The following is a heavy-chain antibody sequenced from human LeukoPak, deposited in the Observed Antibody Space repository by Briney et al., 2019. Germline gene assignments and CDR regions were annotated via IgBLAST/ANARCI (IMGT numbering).Heavy chain of an antibody. CDR1: GFTFSSYA. D-gene: IGHD3-9*01. CDR2: ISSSTTTI. Sequence: PGGSLRLSCAASGFTFSSYAMSWVRQAPGKGLEWVSYISSSTTTIYYADSVKGRFTISRDNAKNSLYLQMNSLRAEDTAVYYCAGNSILTGYYLFDYWGQGTLVTVSS. J-gene: IGHJ4*02. V-gene: IGHV3-48*04. CDR3: AGNSILTGYYLFDY.